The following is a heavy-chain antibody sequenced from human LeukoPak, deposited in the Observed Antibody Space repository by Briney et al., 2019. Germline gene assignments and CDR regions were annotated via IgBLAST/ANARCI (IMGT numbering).Heavy chain of an antibody. V-gene: IGHV4-34*01. CDR3: ARVAVAGNRYFDY. CDR2: INHSGST. CDR1: GGSFSGYY. J-gene: IGHJ4*02. Sequence: SETLSLTCAVYGGSFSGYYWSWIRQPPGRGLEWIGEINHSGSTNYNPSLKSRVTISVDTSKNQFSLKLSSVTAADTAVYYCARVAVAGNRYFDYWGQGTLVTVSS. D-gene: IGHD6-19*01.